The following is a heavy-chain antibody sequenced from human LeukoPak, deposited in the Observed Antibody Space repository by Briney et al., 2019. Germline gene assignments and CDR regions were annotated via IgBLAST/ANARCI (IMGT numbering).Heavy chain of an antibody. CDR2: INPSDGST. CDR1: GYTFTTYY. Sequence: GASVKVSCKASGYTFTTYYMHWVRQAPGQGLEWIGIINPSDGSTTYAQRCQGRVIMTRDTSTSIVYMELSSLRSEDTAVYYCARHQGAGEYPFDYWGQGTLVTVAS. D-gene: IGHD3-16*01. V-gene: IGHV1-46*01. J-gene: IGHJ4*02. CDR3: ARHQGAGEYPFDY.